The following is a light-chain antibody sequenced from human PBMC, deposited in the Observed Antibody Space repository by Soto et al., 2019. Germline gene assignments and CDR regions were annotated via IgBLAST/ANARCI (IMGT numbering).Light chain of an antibody. CDR1: SGHSTYI. Sequence: QSVLTQSSSASASLGSSVKLTCTLSSGHSTYIIAWHQQQPGKAPRYLMKLEGSGSYNKGSGIPDRFSGSSSGADRYLTISNLQFEDEAAYYCETWDTNVVVFGGGTQLTVL. CDR2: LEGSGSY. CDR3: ETWDTNVVV. V-gene: IGLV4-60*02. J-gene: IGLJ2*01.